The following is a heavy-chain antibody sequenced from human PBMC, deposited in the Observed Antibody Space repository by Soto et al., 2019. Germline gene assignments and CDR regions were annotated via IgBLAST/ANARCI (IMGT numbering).Heavy chain of an antibody. Sequence: GASVKVSCKASGYTFTSYGISWVRQAPGQGLEWMGWISAYNGNTNYAQNLQGRVTMTTDTSTSTAYMELRSLRSDDTAVYYCARDGAHYYDSSGYPLDYWGQGTLVTVSS. J-gene: IGHJ4*02. V-gene: IGHV1-18*01. CDR3: ARDGAHYYDSSGYPLDY. CDR1: GYTFTSYG. D-gene: IGHD3-22*01. CDR2: ISAYNGNT.